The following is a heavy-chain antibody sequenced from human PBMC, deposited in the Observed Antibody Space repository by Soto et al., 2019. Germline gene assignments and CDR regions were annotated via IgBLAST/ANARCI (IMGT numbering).Heavy chain of an antibody. D-gene: IGHD3-16*01. CDR3: GRVNSWDVYRQHLGGNEY. Sequence: SVKVSCKASGYTFTSYGVSWVRQAPGHGLEWMGWISTYKRNTEYSQEFQVRITITTDTSTRTVYMELRSLRSADTAVYYCGRVNSWDVYRQHLGGNEYWGQGTLVTVCS. CDR1: GYTFTSYG. J-gene: IGHJ4*02. CDR2: ISTYKRNT. V-gene: IGHV1-18*01.